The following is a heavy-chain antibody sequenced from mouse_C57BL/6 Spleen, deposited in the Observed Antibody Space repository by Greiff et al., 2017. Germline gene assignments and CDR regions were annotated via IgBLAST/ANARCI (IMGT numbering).Heavy chain of an antibody. D-gene: IGHD4-1*01. Sequence: VQLQQSGPELVKPGASVKMSCKASGYTFTDYNMHWVKQSHGKSLEWIGYINPNNGGTSYNQKFKGKATLTVNKSSSTAYMELRSLTSEESAVYYCAELRNYAMDYWSQGTSVTVSS. CDR3: AELRNYAMDY. CDR2: INPNNGGT. CDR1: GYTFTDYN. J-gene: IGHJ4*01. V-gene: IGHV1-22*01.